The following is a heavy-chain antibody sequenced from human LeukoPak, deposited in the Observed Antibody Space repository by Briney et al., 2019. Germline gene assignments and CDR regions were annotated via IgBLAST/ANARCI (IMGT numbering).Heavy chain of an antibody. V-gene: IGHV3-33*01. CDR2: IWFDGKNE. CDR3: ARDRHCVNGLCHNSPGMDV. Sequence: GGSLRLSCAASGFTFSGYGMHWVRLAPGKGLEWVADIWFDGKNEHFAASVKSRFTISRDNSKKTMYLQINSLRAEDTAVYYCARDRHCVNGLCHNSPGMDVWGRGTTVTVSS. CDR1: GFTFSGYG. J-gene: IGHJ6*02. D-gene: IGHD2-8*01.